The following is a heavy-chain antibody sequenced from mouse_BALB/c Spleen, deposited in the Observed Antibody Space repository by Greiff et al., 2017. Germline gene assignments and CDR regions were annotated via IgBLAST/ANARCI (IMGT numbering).Heavy chain of an antibody. J-gene: IGHJ2*01. CDR2: ISNGGGST. D-gene: IGHD1-1*01. CDR3: ARHPYGSSLYYFDY. V-gene: IGHV5-12-2*01. Sequence: EVQLVESGGGLVQPGGSLKLSCAASGFTFSSYTMSWVRQTPEKRLEWVAYISNGGGSTYYPDTVKGRFTISRDNAKNTLYLQMSSLKSEDTAMYYCARHPYGSSLYYFDYWGQGTTLTVSS. CDR1: GFTFSSYT.